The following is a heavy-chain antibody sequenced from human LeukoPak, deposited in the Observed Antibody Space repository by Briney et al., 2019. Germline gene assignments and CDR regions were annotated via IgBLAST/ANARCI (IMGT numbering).Heavy chain of an antibody. CDR2: MYYIGST. J-gene: IGHJ4*02. Sequence: SETLSLTCTVSGGSISSYYWSWIRQPPGKGLEWIASMYYIGSTYYNPSLKSRVTISQDTSKNQFSLKLDSVTAADTAVYYCVKEGFWGRGTLVTVSS. CDR3: VKEGF. V-gene: IGHV4-39*07. CDR1: GGSISSYY.